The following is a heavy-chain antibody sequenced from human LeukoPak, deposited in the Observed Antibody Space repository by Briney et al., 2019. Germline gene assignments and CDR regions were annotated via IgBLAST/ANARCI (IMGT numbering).Heavy chain of an antibody. CDR2: IKSKTDGGTT. D-gene: IGHD1-1*01. CDR3: TTDTPFGLELGY. CDR1: GFTFSNAW. Sequence: PGGSLRLSCAASGFTFSNAWMSWVRQAPGKGLEWVGRIKSKTDGGTTDYAAPVKGKFTISRDDSKNTLYLQMDSLKTEDTAVYYCTTDTPFGLELGYWGQGTLVTVSS. J-gene: IGHJ4*02. V-gene: IGHV3-15*01.